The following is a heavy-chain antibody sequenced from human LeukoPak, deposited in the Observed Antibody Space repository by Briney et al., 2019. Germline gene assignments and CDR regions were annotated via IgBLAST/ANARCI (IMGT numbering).Heavy chain of an antibody. CDR1: GYSFTSYW. CDR2: IDPSDSYT. V-gene: IGHV5-10-1*01. J-gene: IGHJ5*02. D-gene: IGHD2-15*01. CDR3: ARRMGYCSGGSCLNWFDP. Sequence: GESLKISCKGSGYSFTSYWISWVRQMPGKGLEWMGRIDPSDSYTNYSPSFQGHVTISADKSISTAYLQWSSLKASDTAMYYCARRMGYCSGGSCLNWFDPWGRGTLVTVSS.